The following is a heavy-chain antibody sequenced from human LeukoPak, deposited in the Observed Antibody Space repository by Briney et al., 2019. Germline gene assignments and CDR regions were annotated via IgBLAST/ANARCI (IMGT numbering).Heavy chain of an antibody. Sequence: ASVKVSCKASGYTFTSYYMHWVRQAPGQGLEWMGWISAYNGNTNYAQKLQGRVTMTTDTSTSTAYMELRSLRSDDTAVYYCARDISTYYDILTGYAAGYYYMDVWGKGTTVTVSS. D-gene: IGHD3-9*01. CDR3: ARDISTYYDILTGYAAGYYYMDV. CDR2: ISAYNGNT. V-gene: IGHV1-18*04. CDR1: GYTFTSYY. J-gene: IGHJ6*03.